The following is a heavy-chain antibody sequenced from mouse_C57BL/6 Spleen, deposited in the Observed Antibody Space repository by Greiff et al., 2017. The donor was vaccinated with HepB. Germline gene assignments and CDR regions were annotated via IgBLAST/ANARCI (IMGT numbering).Heavy chain of an antibody. V-gene: IGHV1-64*01. CDR3: ASSFITTVVATGAMDY. J-gene: IGHJ4*01. CDR2: IHPNSGST. CDR1: GYTFTSYW. D-gene: IGHD1-1*01. Sequence: QVQLQQPGAELVKPGASVKLSCKASGYTFTSYWMHWVKQRPGQGLEWIGMIHPNSGSTNYNEKFKSKATLTVDKSSSTAYMQLSSLTSEDSAVYYCASSFITTVVATGAMDYWGQGTSVTVSS.